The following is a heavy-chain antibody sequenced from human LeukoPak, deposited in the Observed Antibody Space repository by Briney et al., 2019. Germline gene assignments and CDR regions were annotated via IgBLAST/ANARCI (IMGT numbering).Heavy chain of an antibody. CDR3: AKAQVPYSSGPIGIQH. D-gene: IGHD6-19*01. Sequence: GGSLRLSCAASGFTFSSYAISWVRQAPGKWLELVSTISGSGGSTYYADSVKGRFTISRHNSKNTLYLQMHSLRAEDTAVYYCAKAQVPYSSGPIGIQHWGQGTLVTVSS. J-gene: IGHJ1*01. CDR2: ISGSGGST. V-gene: IGHV3-23*01. CDR1: GFTFSSYA.